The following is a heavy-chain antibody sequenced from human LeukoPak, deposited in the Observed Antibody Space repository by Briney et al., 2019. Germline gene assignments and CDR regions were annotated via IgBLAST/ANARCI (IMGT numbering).Heavy chain of an antibody. CDR3: ASASHRDTSWYFDL. J-gene: IGHJ2*01. Sequence: GGSLRLSCAASGFTFSSYDMPWIRQATGKGLEWVSAIGTAGDTYYPGSVKGRFTISRENAKNSLYLQMNSLRAGDTAVYYCASASHRDTSWYFDLWGRGTLVTVSS. CDR1: GFTFSSYD. CDR2: IGTAGDT. D-gene: IGHD5-18*01. V-gene: IGHV3-13*01.